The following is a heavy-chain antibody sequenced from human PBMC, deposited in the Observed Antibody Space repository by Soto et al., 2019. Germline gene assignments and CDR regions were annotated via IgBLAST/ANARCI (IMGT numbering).Heavy chain of an antibody. CDR2: IYDSGTA. Sequence: QVQLQASGPGLVKPSETRSLTCTGSGGSIRSYYWSGIRQPPGKGLEWIGHIYDSGTANYNPSLKSRVTISVDTSKNQFSLNLSSVTAADTAMYYCYGSGGNWGQGTLVTVSS. V-gene: IGHV4-59*01. J-gene: IGHJ4*02. CDR3: YGSGGN. CDR1: GGSIRSYY. D-gene: IGHD1-26*01.